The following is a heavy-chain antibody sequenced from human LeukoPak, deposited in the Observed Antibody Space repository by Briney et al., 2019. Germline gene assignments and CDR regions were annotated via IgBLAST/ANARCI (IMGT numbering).Heavy chain of an antibody. CDR3: ARVSLAVAGTYYMDV. J-gene: IGHJ6*03. CDR1: GGSISSYY. CDR2: IYSSGST. Sequence: SETLSLTCTVSGGSISSYYWSWIRQPAGKGLEWIGRIYSSGSTNYNPSLKSRVTISVDTSKNQFSLKLSSVTAADTAVYYCARVSLAVAGTYYMDVWGKGTTVTISS. D-gene: IGHD6-19*01. V-gene: IGHV4-4*07.